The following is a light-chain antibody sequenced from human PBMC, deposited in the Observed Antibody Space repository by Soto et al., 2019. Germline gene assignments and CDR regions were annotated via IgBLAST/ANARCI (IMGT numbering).Light chain of an antibody. J-gene: IGKJ4*01. Sequence: EIVLTQSPATLSLSPGDRVTLSCRASQTVRSSLAWYQQKPGQAPRLIIYEASNRATGIPARFSGSGSGTDFTLTISSLEPEDFAVYYCQQHIGWPLTCGGGTKVEI. V-gene: IGKV3-11*01. CDR1: QTVRSS. CDR2: EAS. CDR3: QQHIGWPLT.